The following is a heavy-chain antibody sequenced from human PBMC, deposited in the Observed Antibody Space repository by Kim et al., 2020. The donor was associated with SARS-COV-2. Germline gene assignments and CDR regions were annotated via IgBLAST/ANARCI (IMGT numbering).Heavy chain of an antibody. Sequence: YTPPLNCRVTITVDTYKNPFPLKLSSVTDADTAVYYCARDSGLLVYGMDVWGQGTTVTVSS. J-gene: IGHJ6*02. D-gene: IGHD3-10*01. V-gene: IGHV4-59*01. CDR3: ARDSGLLVYGMDV.